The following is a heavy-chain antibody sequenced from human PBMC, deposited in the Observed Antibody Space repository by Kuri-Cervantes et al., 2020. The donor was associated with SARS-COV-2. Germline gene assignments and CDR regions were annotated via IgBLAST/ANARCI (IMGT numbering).Heavy chain of an antibody. V-gene: IGHV3-48*01. D-gene: IGHD2-2*01. Sequence: GGSLRLSCAASGFTFSSYSMNWVRQAPGKGLEWVSYISSSSTIYYADSVKGRFTISRDNAKNSLYLQMNSRRAEATAVYYCASSCSSTSCFRPQGKNFDYWGQGTMVTVSS. CDR2: ISSSSTI. CDR3: ASSCSSTSCFRPQGKNFDY. CDR1: GFTFSSYS. J-gene: IGHJ4*02.